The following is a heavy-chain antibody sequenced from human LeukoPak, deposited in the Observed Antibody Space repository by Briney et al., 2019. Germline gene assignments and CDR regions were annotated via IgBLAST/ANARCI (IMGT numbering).Heavy chain of an antibody. CDR3: RGYSYGTIAAFHI. CDR1: GFTFSDHY. CDR2: TRNKANSFTT. V-gene: IGHV3-72*01. J-gene: IGHJ3*02. D-gene: IGHD5-18*01. Sequence: GGSLRLSCAASGFTFSDHYMDWVRQAPGKGLEWVGLTRNKANSFTTEYAASVKGRFTISRDDSKSSVYLQMNSLKSEDTAVYYCRGYSYGTIAAFHIWGQGTMVTVSS.